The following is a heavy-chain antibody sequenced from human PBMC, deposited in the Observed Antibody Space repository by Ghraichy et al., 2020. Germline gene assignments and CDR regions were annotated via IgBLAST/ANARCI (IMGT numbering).Heavy chain of an antibody. D-gene: IGHD3-16*01. CDR3: ARQTFGVFGMDV. CDR2: IHHSAGT. J-gene: IGHJ6*02. CDR1: GDSISSSHW. Sequence: SQTLSLTCDVSGDSISSSHWRSWVRQPPGKGLEWIGEIHHSAGTNYNPSLKSRVTMSVDKSKNQFSLSLTSVTAADTAVYYCARQTFGVFGMDVWGQGTLVTVSS. V-gene: IGHV4-4*02.